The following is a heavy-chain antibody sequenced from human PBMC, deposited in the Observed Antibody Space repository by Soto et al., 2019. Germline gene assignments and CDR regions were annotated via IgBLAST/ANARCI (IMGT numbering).Heavy chain of an antibody. D-gene: IGHD1-26*01. J-gene: IGHJ4*02. CDR1: GFTFSSYG. CDR3: ALRGDY. CDR2: IWYDGSNK. V-gene: IGHV3-33*01. Sequence: PGGSLRLSCAASGFTFSSYGLHWVRQAPGKGLEWVAVIWYDGSNKYYADSVKGRFTISRDNSKNTLYLQMNSLRAEGTAVYYCALRGDYWGQGTLVTVSS.